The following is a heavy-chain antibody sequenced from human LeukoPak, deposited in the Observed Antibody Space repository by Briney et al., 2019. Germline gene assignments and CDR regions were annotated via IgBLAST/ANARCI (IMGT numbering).Heavy chain of an antibody. CDR3: ARASGGYYYDSSGYYN. Sequence: PGGSLRLSCAASGFTFSSYAMHWVRQAPGKGLEWVAVISYDGSNKYYADSVKGRFTISRDNSKNTLYLQMNSLRAEDTAVYYCARASGGYYYDSSGYYNWGQGTLVTVSS. CDR2: ISYDGSNK. CDR1: GFTFSSYA. J-gene: IGHJ4*02. D-gene: IGHD3-22*01. V-gene: IGHV3-30-3*01.